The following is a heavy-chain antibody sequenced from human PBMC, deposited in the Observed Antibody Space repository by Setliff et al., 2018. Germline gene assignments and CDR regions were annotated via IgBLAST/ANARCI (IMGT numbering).Heavy chain of an antibody. J-gene: IGHJ6*03. CDR1: GFTFSNYW. CDR3: ARERVGRYYYYHMDV. D-gene: IGHD1-26*01. V-gene: IGHV3-7*03. Sequence: PGGSLRLSCAASGFTFSNYWMSWVRQTPGKGLEWVAHIKQDGSEKYYVDSVKGRFIISRDNAKNSRYLQMNSLRDEDTAVYYCARERVGRYYYYHMDVWGKGTTVTVSS. CDR2: IKQDGSEK.